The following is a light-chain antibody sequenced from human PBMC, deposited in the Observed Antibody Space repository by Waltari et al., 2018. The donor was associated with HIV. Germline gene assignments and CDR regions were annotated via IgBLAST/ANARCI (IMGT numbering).Light chain of an antibody. CDR2: EVS. CDR3: CSYAGSSTLWV. J-gene: IGLJ3*02. CDR1: SSDVGRYHF. Sequence: QSVLTQPASVSGSPGQSIPISCTGTSSDVGRYHFVSWYQQHPGKAPKLMIYEVSKRPSGVSNRFSGSKSGNTASLTISGLQAEDEADYYCCSYAGSSTLWVFGGGTKLTVL. V-gene: IGLV2-23*02.